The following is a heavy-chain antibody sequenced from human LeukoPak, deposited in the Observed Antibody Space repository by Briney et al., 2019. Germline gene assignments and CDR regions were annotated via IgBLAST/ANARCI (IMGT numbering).Heavy chain of an antibody. CDR3: ARSPGDSYRDGVDDF. D-gene: IGHD5-24*01. Sequence: NPGESLKISCQGSGSSFANYWIGWVRQLHGKGLEWMGIISGGNYETTYSPSFQGQVAISADKSITTAYLRWSSLKASDTAMYYCARSPGDSYRDGVDDFWGQGTMVVVSS. CDR1: GSSFANYW. J-gene: IGHJ3*01. V-gene: IGHV5-51*01. CDR2: ISGGNYET.